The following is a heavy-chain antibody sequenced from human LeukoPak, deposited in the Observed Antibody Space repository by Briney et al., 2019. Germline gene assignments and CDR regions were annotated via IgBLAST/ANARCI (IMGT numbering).Heavy chain of an antibody. CDR2: IYWDDDK. D-gene: IGHD3-22*01. V-gene: IGHV2-5*02. J-gene: IGHJ4*02. CDR3: ALAYYDSSSYYSFFDY. CDR1: GFSLSTSGVG. Sequence: SGPTLVNPTQTLTLTCTFSGFSLSTSGVGVGWIRQPPRKALEWLALIYWDDDKRYSPSLKSRLTITKDTSKNQVVLTMTNMDPVDTATYYCALAYYDSSSYYSFFDYWGQGTLVTVSS.